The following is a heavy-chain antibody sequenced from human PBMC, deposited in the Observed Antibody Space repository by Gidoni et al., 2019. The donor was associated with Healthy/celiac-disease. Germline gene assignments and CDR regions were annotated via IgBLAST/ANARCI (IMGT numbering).Heavy chain of an antibody. J-gene: IGHJ4*02. Sequence: EVQLVESGGGLVKPGGSLRLSCAASGFTFSSYSMNWVRQAPGKGLEWVSSISSSSSYIYYEDSVKGRFTISRDNAKNSLYLQMNSLRAEDTAVYYCARGGDDYSHDYWGQGTLVTVSS. V-gene: IGHV3-21*01. D-gene: IGHD4-17*01. CDR2: ISSSSSYI. CDR1: GFTFSSYS. CDR3: ARGGDDYSHDY.